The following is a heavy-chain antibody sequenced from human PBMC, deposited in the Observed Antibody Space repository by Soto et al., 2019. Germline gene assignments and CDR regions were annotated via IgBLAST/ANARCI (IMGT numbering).Heavy chain of an antibody. Sequence: QVQLVQSGAEVKKPGTSVKVSCEVSGGTCSNYAITWVRQAPGQELEWLGGAIPVYGSTNYAQKFQGRVTMTAGESATTTFMELSSLRSDDTAVYYCARRGVANSRDAFDIWGQGTLVTVS. D-gene: IGHD1-26*01. J-gene: IGHJ3*02. CDR3: ARRGVANSRDAFDI. CDR2: AIPVYGST. V-gene: IGHV1-69*01. CDR1: GGTCSNYA.